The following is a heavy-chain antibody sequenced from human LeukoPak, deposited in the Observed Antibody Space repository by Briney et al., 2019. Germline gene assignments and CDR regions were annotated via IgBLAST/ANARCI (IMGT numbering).Heavy chain of an antibody. CDR1: GFTFSSYS. CDR3: ARDWAAAGTSMDFDY. D-gene: IGHD6-13*01. V-gene: IGHV3-21*01. CDR2: ISSSGSYI. Sequence: GGSLRLSCAASGFTFSSYSMNWVRQAPGKGLEWVSSISSSGSYIYYADSVKGRFTISRDNAKNSLYLQMNSLRAEDTAVYYCARDWAAAGTSMDFDYWGQGTLVTVSS. J-gene: IGHJ4*02.